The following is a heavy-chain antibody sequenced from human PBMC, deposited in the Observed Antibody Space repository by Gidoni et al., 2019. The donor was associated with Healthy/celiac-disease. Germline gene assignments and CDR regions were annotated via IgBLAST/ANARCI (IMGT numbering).Heavy chain of an antibody. D-gene: IGHD3-22*01. Sequence: EVPLLESGGGLVQPGGSLRLSCAASGFTFRSYAMSWVRQAPGKGLEWVSAISGSGGSTYYADSVKGRFTISRDNSKNTLYLQMNSLRAEDTAVYYCAKSARITMIVVVSNFDYWGQGTLVTVSS. CDR3: AKSARITMIVVVSNFDY. J-gene: IGHJ4*02. CDR2: ISGSGGST. CDR1: GFTFRSYA. V-gene: IGHV3-23*01.